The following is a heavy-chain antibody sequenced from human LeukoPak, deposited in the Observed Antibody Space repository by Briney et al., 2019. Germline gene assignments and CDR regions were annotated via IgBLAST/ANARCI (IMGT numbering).Heavy chain of an antibody. D-gene: IGHD1-26*01. CDR1: GFTFSSYW. J-gene: IGHJ4*02. CDR2: IKQDGSEK. V-gene: IGHV3-7*01. Sequence: GGSLRLSCAASGFTFSSYWMSWVRQAPGKGPEWVANIKQDGSEKYYVDSVKGRFTISRDNAKNSLYLQMNSLRAEDTAVYYCARVPSTYSGSFRYYFDYWGQGTLVTVSS. CDR3: ARVPSTYSGSFRYYFDY.